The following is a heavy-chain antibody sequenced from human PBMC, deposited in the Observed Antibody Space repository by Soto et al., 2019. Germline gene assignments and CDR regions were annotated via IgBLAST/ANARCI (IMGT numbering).Heavy chain of an antibody. V-gene: IGHV3-23*01. CDR2: ISGSGGST. D-gene: IGHD3-10*01. CDR1: GFTFSSYA. Sequence: EVQLLESGGGLVQHGGSLRLSCAASGFTFSSYAMSWVRQAPGKGLEWVSAISGSGGSTYYEDSVKGRFTISRDNSKNTLYLQMNSLRAEDTAVYYCVLWPPYYFDYWGQGTLVTVSS. CDR3: VLWPPYYFDY. J-gene: IGHJ4*02.